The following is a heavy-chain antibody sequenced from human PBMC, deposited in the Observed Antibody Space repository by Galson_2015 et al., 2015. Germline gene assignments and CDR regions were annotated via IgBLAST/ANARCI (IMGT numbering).Heavy chain of an antibody. D-gene: IGHD3-16*01. J-gene: IGHJ4*02. CDR3: ASHPWGNWHFEY. CDR2: INGGDGNT. Sequence: SVKVSCKASGYTFTRHAIHWVRQAPGQRLEWMGWINGGDGNTKSSQNFQGRVTITRDTSASTAYMDLSSLRPEDTAVYYCASHPWGNWHFEYWGQGTLVTVSS. V-gene: IGHV1-3*01. CDR1: GYTFTRHA.